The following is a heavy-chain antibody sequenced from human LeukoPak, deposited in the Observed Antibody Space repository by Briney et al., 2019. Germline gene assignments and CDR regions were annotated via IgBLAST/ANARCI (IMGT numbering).Heavy chain of an antibody. Sequence: GGSLRLPCAASGFTFSSYAMHWVRQAPGKGLEWVAVISYDGSNKYYADSVKGRFTISRDNSKNTLYLQMNSLRAEDTAVFYCAKDYSSSWYEFDCWGQGTLVTVSS. CDR1: GFTFSSYA. CDR3: AKDYSSSWYEFDC. D-gene: IGHD6-13*01. V-gene: IGHV3-30*04. CDR2: ISYDGSNK. J-gene: IGHJ4*02.